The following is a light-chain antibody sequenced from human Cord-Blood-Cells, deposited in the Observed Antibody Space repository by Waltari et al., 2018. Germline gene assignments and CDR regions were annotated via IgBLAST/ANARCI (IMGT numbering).Light chain of an antibody. CDR2: DAS. Sequence: EIVLTQSPATLSLSPGERATLSCRASQSVSSYLAWYQQKPGQAPRLLIYDASNRATGIPARFSGSGSVTDFTLTISSLEPEDFAVYYCQQRWTFGQGTKVEIK. V-gene: IGKV3-11*01. J-gene: IGKJ1*01. CDR1: QSVSSY. CDR3: QQRWT.